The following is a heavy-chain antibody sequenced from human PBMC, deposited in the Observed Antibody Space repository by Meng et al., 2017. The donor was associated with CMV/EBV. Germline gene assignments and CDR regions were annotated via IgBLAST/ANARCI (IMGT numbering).Heavy chain of an antibody. CDR3: ASAQYSSSCDY. V-gene: IGHV4-30-4*08. D-gene: IGHD6-13*01. CDR2: LYYSGST. CDR1: GATTSSGDYS. Sequence: GPGRLKPPTTRALTGTVSGATTSSGDYSWSLICPPTGKGLEWIGYLYYSGSTYYNPSLKSRVTISLDTSKNQFSLKLSSVTSADTAVYSCASAQYSSSCDYWGQGTLVTVSS. J-gene: IGHJ4*02.